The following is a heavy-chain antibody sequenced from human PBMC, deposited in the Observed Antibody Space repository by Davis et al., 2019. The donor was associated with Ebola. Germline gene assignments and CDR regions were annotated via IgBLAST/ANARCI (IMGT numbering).Heavy chain of an antibody. J-gene: IGHJ5*02. V-gene: IGHV1-69*13. Sequence: SVKVSCKASGGTFNTNTFTWVRQAPGQGLEWMGGIIPVFAQAKYAPKFQGRVTMTADESTSTVYMELTRLTSEDTAVYYCARDILRDWSDVWGLGTLVIVSS. D-gene: IGHD3-9*01. CDR1: GGTFNTNT. CDR3: ARDILRDWSDV. CDR2: IIPVFAQA.